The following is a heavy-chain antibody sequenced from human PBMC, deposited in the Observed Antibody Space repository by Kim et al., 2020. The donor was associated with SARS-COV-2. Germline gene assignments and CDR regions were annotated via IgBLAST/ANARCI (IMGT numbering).Heavy chain of an antibody. CDR2: ISWNSGSI. Sequence: GGSLRLSCAASGFTFDDYAMHWVRQAPGKGMEWVSGISWNSGSIGYADSVKGRFTISRDNAKNSLYLQMNSLRAEDTALYYCAKDILTGYSAYGYYGMDV. D-gene: IGHD3-9*01. J-gene: IGHJ6*01. CDR1: GFTFDDYA. V-gene: IGHV3-9*01. CDR3: AKDILTGYSAYGYYGMDV.